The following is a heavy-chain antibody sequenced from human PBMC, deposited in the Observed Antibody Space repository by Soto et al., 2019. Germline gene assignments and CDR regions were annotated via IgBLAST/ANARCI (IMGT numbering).Heavy chain of an antibody. CDR3: ARGSYISSWYSLDY. V-gene: IGHV1-18*04. CDR2: ISAHNGNT. J-gene: IGHJ4*02. Sequence: ASVKVSCKASGYAFTSYGISWVRQAPGQGLEWMGWISAHNGNTDYAQKFQGRVTMTTDTSTSTASMELRSLRSDDTAVYYCARGSYISSWYSLDYWGQGTLVTVSS. CDR1: GYAFTSYG. D-gene: IGHD6-13*01.